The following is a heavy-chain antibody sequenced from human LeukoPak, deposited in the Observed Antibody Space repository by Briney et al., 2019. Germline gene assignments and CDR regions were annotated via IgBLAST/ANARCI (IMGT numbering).Heavy chain of an antibody. D-gene: IGHD4-11*01. J-gene: IGHJ5*02. V-gene: IGHV3-74*01. CDR1: GFTFSSYW. CDR3: AKDNSPGWFGP. CDR2: IKGDGSST. Sequence: GGSLRLSCAASGFTFSSYWMHWVRQVPGKGLVWVSRIKGDGSSTSYVDSVKGRFTISRDNAKNTLYLQMNSLRAEDTAIYYCAKDNSPGWFGPWGQGTLVTVSS.